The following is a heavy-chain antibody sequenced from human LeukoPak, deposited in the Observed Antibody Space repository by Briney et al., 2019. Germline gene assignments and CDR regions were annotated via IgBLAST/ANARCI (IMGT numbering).Heavy chain of an antibody. D-gene: IGHD3-16*01. V-gene: IGHV3-21*01. J-gene: IGHJ3*02. Sequence: GGSLRLSCAASGFTFSSYSMNWVRQAPGKGLEWVSSISSSSSYIYYADSVKGRFTISRDNAKNSLYLQMNSLRAEDTAVYYCARDSSLRRGAFDIWGQGTMVTVSS. CDR2: ISSSSSYI. CDR1: GFTFSSYS. CDR3: ARDSSLRRGAFDI.